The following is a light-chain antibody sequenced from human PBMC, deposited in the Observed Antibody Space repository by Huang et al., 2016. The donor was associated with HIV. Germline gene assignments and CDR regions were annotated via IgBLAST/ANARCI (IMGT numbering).Light chain of an antibody. V-gene: IGKV3-20*01. J-gene: IGKJ3*01. CDR2: GAS. CDR1: QSISSSS. CDR3: HQYGSPPFT. Sequence: EIVLTQSPGTLSLSPGERATLSRRASQSISSSSVAWYLQKPGQAPTLLIHGASTRTTDIPGRCSGSGSGTDFTLTISRLEPEDFAVYYCHQYGSPPFTFGPGTKVDIK.